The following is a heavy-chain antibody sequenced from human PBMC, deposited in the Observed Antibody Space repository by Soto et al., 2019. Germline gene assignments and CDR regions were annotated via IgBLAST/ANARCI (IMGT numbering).Heavy chain of an antibody. CDR1: GFTFSSYI. J-gene: IGHJ4*02. V-gene: IGHV3-48*02. CDR3: ARETYDSSGYYYVPPDY. D-gene: IGHD3-22*01. Sequence: GGSLRLVCAASGFTFSSYIMNWVRQAPGKGLEWVSYISSSSSTIYYADSVKGRFTISRDNAKNSLYLQMNSLRDEDTAVYYCARETYDSSGYYYVPPDYWGQGTLVTVSS. CDR2: ISSSSSTI.